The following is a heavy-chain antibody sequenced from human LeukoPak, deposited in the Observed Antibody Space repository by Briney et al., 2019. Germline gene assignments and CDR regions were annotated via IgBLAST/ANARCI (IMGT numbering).Heavy chain of an antibody. J-gene: IGHJ4*02. D-gene: IGHD4-17*01. V-gene: IGHV3-48*03. Sequence: GGSLRLSCAASGFTFSSYEMTWVRQAPGKGLEWVSYISSSGSTIHYADSVKGRFTISRDNAKKSLYLQMNSLRAEDTAVYYCATHTGYFDYWGQGTLVTVSS. CDR2: ISSSGSTI. CDR1: GFTFSSYE. CDR3: ATHTGYFDY.